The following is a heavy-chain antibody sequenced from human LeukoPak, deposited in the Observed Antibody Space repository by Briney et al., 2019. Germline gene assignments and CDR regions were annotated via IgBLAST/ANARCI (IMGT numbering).Heavy chain of an antibody. Sequence: GASVKVSCKASNYTFNNFGLSWVRQAPGQGLEWMGWISPYNGDTTYAQKFQGRVAMTTEASTRTAYLELRNLQSDDTAVYYCARMAPFNWFDPWGQGTLVTVSS. D-gene: IGHD5-24*01. J-gene: IGHJ5*02. CDR3: ARMAPFNWFDP. CDR1: NYTFNNFG. CDR2: ISPYNGDT. V-gene: IGHV1-18*01.